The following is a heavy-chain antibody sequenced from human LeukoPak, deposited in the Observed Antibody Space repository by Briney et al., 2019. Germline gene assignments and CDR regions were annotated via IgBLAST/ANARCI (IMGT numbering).Heavy chain of an antibody. CDR1: GYTFTSYG. CDR3: ARTHSITIFGVVIPYYFDY. J-gene: IGHJ4*02. D-gene: IGHD3-3*01. Sequence: ASVKVSCKASGYTFTSYGISWVRQAPGQGLEWMGWISAYNGNTNYAQKLQGRVTMTTDTSTSTAYMELRSLRSDDTAVYYCARTHSITIFGVVIPYYFDYWGQGTLVTVSS. CDR2: ISAYNGNT. V-gene: IGHV1-18*01.